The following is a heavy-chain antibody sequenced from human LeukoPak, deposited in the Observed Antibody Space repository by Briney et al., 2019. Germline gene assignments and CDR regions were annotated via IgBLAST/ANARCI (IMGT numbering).Heavy chain of an antibody. CDR2: IYYSGST. D-gene: IGHD3-22*01. CDR3: SRQNYYDTHPRGFFDY. J-gene: IGHJ4*02. CDR1: GGSISSSGYY. Sequence: PSETLSLTCTVSGGSISSSGYYWGWIRQPPGKGLEWIGSIYYSGSTFDNPSLRSRITISVDTSKNQFSLKRSSVTAADTAVYYCSRQNYYDTHPRGFFDYWGQGTLVTVSS. V-gene: IGHV4-39*01.